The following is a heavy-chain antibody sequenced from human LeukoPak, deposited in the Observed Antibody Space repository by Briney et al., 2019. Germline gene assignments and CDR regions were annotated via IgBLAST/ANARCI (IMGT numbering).Heavy chain of an antibody. CDR2: ISWNSGSI. V-gene: IGHV3-9*03. CDR1: GFTFDDYA. CDR3: AKDTSSGYYSYYFDY. D-gene: IGHD3-22*01. Sequence: GGSLRLSCAASGFTFDDYAMHWVRQAPGKGLERVSGISWNSGSIGYADSVKGRFTISRDNAKNSLYLQMNSLRTEDMALYYCAKDTSSGYYSYYFDYWGQGTLVTVSS. J-gene: IGHJ4*02.